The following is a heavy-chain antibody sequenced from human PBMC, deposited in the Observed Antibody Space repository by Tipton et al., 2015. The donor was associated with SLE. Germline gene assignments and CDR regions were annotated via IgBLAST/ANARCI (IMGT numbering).Heavy chain of an antibody. Sequence: GSLRLSCAASGFTFSDHYMDWVRQAPGKGLEWVGRTRNKANSYTTEYAASVKGRFTISRDDSKNSLYLQMNSLKTEDTAVYYCARHLQRVAAATDYWGQGTLVTVSS. CDR2: TRNKANSYTT. J-gene: IGHJ4*02. CDR1: GFTFSDHY. D-gene: IGHD6-25*01. CDR3: ARHLQRVAAATDY. V-gene: IGHV3-72*01.